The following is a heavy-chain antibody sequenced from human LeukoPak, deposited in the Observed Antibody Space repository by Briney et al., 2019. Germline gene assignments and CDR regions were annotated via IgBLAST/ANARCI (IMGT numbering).Heavy chain of an antibody. Sequence: GASVKVSCKASGYRFTDFSIYWVRQAPGQGLEWMGWINPNSGGTNYAQKFQGRVTMTRDTSISTAYMELSRLRSDDTAVYYCARDPTRGYSWGQGTLVTVSS. CDR2: INPNSGGT. J-gene: IGHJ5*02. V-gene: IGHV1-2*02. D-gene: IGHD2-15*01. CDR1: GYRFTDFS. CDR3: ARDPTRGYS.